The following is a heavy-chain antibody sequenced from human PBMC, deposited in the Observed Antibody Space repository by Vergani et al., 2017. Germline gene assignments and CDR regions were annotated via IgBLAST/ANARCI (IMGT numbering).Heavy chain of an antibody. CDR3: AKGSSGGGGASSLDY. CDR2: ISWNSGSI. Sequence: EVQLVESGGGLVQPGRSLRLSCAASGFTFDDYAMHWVRQAPGKGLEWVSGISWNSGSIGYADSVKGRFTISRDNAKNSLYLQMNSLRAEDTALYYCAKGSSGGGGASSLDYWGQGTLVTVSS. V-gene: IGHV3-9*01. D-gene: IGHD1-26*01. CDR1: GFTFDDYA. J-gene: IGHJ4*02.